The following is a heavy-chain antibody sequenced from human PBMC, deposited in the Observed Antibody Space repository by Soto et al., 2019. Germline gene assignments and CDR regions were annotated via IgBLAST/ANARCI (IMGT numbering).Heavy chain of an antibody. J-gene: IGHJ3*01. CDR2: ISTTSTYT. V-gene: IGHV3-21*01. CDR3: ARDDGLSSTNVKAFDV. Sequence: GGSLRLSCAASGFTFSRYYMNWVRQAPGKGLEWVSSISTTSTYTHYADSLKGRFTISRDNAKKLLYLQMDSLRAEDTAVYYCARDDGLSSTNVKAFDVWGQGTKVTVSS. CDR1: GFTFSRYY. D-gene: IGHD2-2*01.